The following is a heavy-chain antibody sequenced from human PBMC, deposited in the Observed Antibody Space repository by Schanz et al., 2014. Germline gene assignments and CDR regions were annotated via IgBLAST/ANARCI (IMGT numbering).Heavy chain of an antibody. CDR1: GFTLSSYG. CDR3: ARKMKLGVYGGKGHDSLDI. D-gene: IGHD4-17*01. CDR2: INSDGTKR. V-gene: IGHV3-33*08. J-gene: IGHJ3*02. Sequence: QVRLVESGGGVVQPGRSLRLSCAASGFTLSSYGMHWVRQAPGKGLEWVAFINSDGTKRFYADSVKSRFTISRDNSRNTLYLQMNSLRAEDTTVYYCARKMKLGVYGGKGHDSLDIWGQGTMVTGAS.